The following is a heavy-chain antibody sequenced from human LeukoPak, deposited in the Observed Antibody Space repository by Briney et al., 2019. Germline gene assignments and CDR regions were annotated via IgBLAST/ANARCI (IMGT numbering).Heavy chain of an antibody. CDR3: ANLKDFADYFDF. Sequence: PSETLSLTCTVSGGSMSGPYWSWIRQPPGKELEWIGHIYHSGSTKYNPSLKTRVTISVDTSKNQFSLNLKSVTAADTAVYYCANLKDFADYFDFWGQGTLVTVSS. CDR2: IYHSGST. D-gene: IGHD3-3*01. CDR1: GGSMSGPY. V-gene: IGHV4-59*08. J-gene: IGHJ4*02.